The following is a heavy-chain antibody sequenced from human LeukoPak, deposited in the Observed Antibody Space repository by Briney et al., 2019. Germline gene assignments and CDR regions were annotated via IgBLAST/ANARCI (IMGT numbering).Heavy chain of an antibody. J-gene: IGHJ3*02. CDR3: AKDYYDSSGYKGAAFDI. D-gene: IGHD3-22*01. Sequence: GGSLRLSCAASGFTFSSYAMSWVRQAPGKGLEWVSAISGSGGSTYYADSVKGRFTISRDNSKNTLYLQMNSLRAEDTAVYYCAKDYYDSSGYKGAAFDIWGQGTMVTVSS. V-gene: IGHV3-23*01. CDR1: GFTFSSYA. CDR2: ISGSGGST.